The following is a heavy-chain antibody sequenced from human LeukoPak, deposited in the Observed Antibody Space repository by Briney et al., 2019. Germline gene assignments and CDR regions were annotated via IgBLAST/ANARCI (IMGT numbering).Heavy chain of an antibody. CDR2: ISSSSRYI. V-gene: IGHV3-21*01. J-gene: IGHJ4*02. CDR3: ARDLRR. CDR1: GFTFSSYS. Sequence: GGSLRLSCAASGFTFSSYSRNWVRQAPGEGLEWGSSISSSSRYIYYTDSVKGRFTISRDNAKNSLYLQMNSLRAEDTAVYYCARDLRRWGQGTLVTVSS.